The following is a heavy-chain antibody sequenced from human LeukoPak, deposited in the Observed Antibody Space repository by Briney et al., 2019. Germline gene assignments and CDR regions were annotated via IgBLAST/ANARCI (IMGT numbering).Heavy chain of an antibody. D-gene: IGHD1-14*01. V-gene: IGHV4-4*07. CDR3: ARGAGRGFNYYYYMDV. Sequence: SETLSLTCTVSGGSVSSYYWSWIRQPAGKGLEWIGRIYTSGSTNYNPSLKSRVTMSVDTSKNQFSLKLSSVTAADTAVYYCARGAGRGFNYYYYMDVWGKGTTVTVSS. CDR1: GGSVSSYY. CDR2: IYTSGST. J-gene: IGHJ6*03.